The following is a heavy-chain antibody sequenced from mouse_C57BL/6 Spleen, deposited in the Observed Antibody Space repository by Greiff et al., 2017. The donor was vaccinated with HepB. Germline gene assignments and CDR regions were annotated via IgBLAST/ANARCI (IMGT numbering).Heavy chain of an antibody. CDR1: GFTFSSYA. CDR3: ARESGYGSSPWYFDV. CDR2: ISDGGSYT. Sequence: DVMLVESGGGLVKPGGSLKLSCAASGFTFSSYAMSWVRQTPEKRLEWVATISDGGSYTYYPDNVKGRFTISRDNAKNNLYLQMSHLKSEDTAMYYCARESGYGSSPWYFDVWGTGTTVTVSS. J-gene: IGHJ1*03. D-gene: IGHD1-1*01. V-gene: IGHV5-4*01.